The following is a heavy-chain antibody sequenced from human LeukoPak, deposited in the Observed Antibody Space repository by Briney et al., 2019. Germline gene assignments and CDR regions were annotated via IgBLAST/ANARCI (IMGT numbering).Heavy chain of an antibody. CDR1: GGSFSGYY. CDR2: INHSGST. D-gene: IGHD2-15*01. J-gene: IGHJ4*02. CDR3: ARGSGYCSGGSCYSRQYYFDY. V-gene: IGHV4-34*01. Sequence: SETLSLTCAVYGGSFSGYYWSWIRQPPGKGLEWIGEINHSGSTNYNPSLKSRVTISVDTSKNQFSLKLSSVTAADTAVDYCARGSGYCSGGSCYSRQYYFDYWGQGTLVTVSS.